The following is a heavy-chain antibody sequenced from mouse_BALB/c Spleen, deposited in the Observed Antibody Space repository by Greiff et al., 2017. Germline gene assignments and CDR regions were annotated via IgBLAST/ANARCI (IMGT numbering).Heavy chain of an antibody. CDR3: AREGYGSRGDAMDY. V-gene: IGHV5-9-4*01. CDR2: ISSGGSYT. CDR1: GFTFSSYA. J-gene: IGHJ4*01. D-gene: IGHD1-1*01. Sequence: EVKLMESGGGLVKPGGSLKLSCAASGFTFSSYAMSWVRQSPEKRLEWVAEISSGGSYTYYPDTVTGRFTISRDNAKNTPYLEMSSLRSEDTAMYYCAREGYGSRGDAMDYWGQGTSVTVSS.